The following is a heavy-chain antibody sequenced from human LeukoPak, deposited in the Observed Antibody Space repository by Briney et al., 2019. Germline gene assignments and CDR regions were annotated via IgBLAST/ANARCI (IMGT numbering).Heavy chain of an antibody. J-gene: IGHJ6*02. Sequence: SVKVSCKASGGTFSSYAISWVRQAPGQGLEWMGGIIPIFGTANYAQKFQGRVTITADESTSTAYMELSSLRSEDTAVYYCARGTRRRYCSGGSCYRVGMDVWGQGTTVTVSS. CDR3: ARGTRRRYCSGGSCYRVGMDV. CDR2: IIPIFGTA. D-gene: IGHD2-15*01. CDR1: GGTFSSYA. V-gene: IGHV1-69*13.